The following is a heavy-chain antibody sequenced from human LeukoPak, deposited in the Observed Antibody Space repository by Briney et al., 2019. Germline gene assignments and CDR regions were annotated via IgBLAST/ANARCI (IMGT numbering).Heavy chain of an antibody. CDR1: GGSISSSSYY. V-gene: IGHV4-39*01. CDR2: IYYSGST. CDR3: AGQGYQLPRDY. J-gene: IGHJ4*02. D-gene: IGHD2-2*01. Sequence: SETLSLTCTVSGGSISSSSYYWGWIRQPPGKGLEWIGSIYYSGSTYYNPSLKSRVTISVDTSKNQFSLKLSSVTAADTAVYYCAGQGYQLPRDYWGQGTLVTVSS.